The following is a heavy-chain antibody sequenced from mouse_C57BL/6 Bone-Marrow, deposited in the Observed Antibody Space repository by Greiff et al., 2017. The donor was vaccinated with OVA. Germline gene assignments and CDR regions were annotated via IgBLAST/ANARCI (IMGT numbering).Heavy chain of an antibody. CDR1: GYSITSGYY. V-gene: IGHV3-6*01. D-gene: IGHD1-1*01. CDR2: ISYDGSN. Sequence: EVKLMESGPGLVKPSQSLSLTCSVTGYSITSGYYWNWIRQFPGNKLEWMGYISYDGSNNYNPSLKNRISITRDTSKNQFFLKLNSVTTEDTATYYCARRITTVVTSYFDYWGQGTTLTVSS. CDR3: ARRITTVVTSYFDY. J-gene: IGHJ2*01.